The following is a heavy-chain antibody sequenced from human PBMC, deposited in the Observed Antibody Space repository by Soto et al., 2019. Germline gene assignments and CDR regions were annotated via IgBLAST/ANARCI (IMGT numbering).Heavy chain of an antibody. J-gene: IGHJ3*02. CDR3: ARGVPSITIFGVVSDAFDI. CDR2: IIPIFGTA. CDR1: GGTFSSYA. D-gene: IGHD3-3*01. Sequence: QVQLVQSGAEVKKPGSSVKVSCKASGGTFSSYAISWVRQAPGQGLEWMGGIIPIFGTANYAQKFQGRVTITADESTRTAYMELSRLRSEDTAVYYCARGVPSITIFGVVSDAFDIWGKGTMVTFSS. V-gene: IGHV1-69*01.